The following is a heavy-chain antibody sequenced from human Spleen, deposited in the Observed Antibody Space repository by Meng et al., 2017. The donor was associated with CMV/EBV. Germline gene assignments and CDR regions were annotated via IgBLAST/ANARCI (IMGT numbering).Heavy chain of an antibody. V-gene: IGHV4-30-4*08. CDR1: GGTTRIGDYY. D-gene: IGHD4-17*01. CDR2: IYYSGRT. Sequence: LQTSVPALFNPSLPLSLTGTFLGGTTRIGDYYWSWILQPPGKGLEWIGYIYYSGRTYYNPSLKSRVTISVDTSKNQFSLKLSSVTAADTAVYYCAREGTTVTSNWGQGTLVTVAS. CDR3: AREGTTVTSN. J-gene: IGHJ4*02.